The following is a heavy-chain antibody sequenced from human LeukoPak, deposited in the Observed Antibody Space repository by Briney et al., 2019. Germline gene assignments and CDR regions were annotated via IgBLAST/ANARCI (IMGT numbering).Heavy chain of an antibody. D-gene: IGHD2-2*01. CDR2: ST. Sequence: STNYNPSLKSRVTMSVDTSKNQFSLKLSSVTAADTAVYYCARDRIGCSSTSCFVQDNWFDPWGQGTLVTVSS. V-gene: IGHV4-4*07. J-gene: IGHJ5*02. CDR3: ARDRIGCSSTSCFVQDNWFDP.